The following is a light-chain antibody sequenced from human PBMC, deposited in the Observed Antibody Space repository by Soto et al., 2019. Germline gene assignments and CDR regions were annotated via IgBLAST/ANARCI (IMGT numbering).Light chain of an antibody. CDR2: DAS. V-gene: IGKV3-11*01. CDR1: QSVSSS. J-gene: IGKJ2*01. CDR3: QQRRNWPYT. Sequence: EIVLTQSPATLSLSPGERATLSCRASQSVSSSLAWYQQKPGQAPRLLIYDASNRATGIPARFSGSGSGTDFTLTISSLEPEDFAVYYCQQRRNWPYTFGQGTKLEIK.